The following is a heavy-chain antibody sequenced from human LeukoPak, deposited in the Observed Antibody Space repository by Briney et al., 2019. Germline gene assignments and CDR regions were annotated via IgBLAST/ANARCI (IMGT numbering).Heavy chain of an antibody. V-gene: IGHV3-7*05. Sequence: PGGSLRLSCAASGFTFSSYWMSWVRQAPGKGLEWVASIKQDGSEKYYVDSVKGRFTISRDNAKNSLYLQMNSLRAEDTAVYYSSLEGSSWYRYFQHWGQGTLVTVSS. CDR3: SLEGSSWYRYFQH. CDR1: GFTFSSYW. D-gene: IGHD6-13*01. J-gene: IGHJ1*01. CDR2: IKQDGSEK.